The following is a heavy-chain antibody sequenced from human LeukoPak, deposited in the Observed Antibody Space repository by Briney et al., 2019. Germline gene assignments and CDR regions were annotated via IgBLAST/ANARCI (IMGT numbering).Heavy chain of an antibody. Sequence: ASVKVSCKASGYTFTSYGINWVRQATGQGLEWMGWMNPNSGGTNYAQKFQGRVTMTRDTSISTAYMELSRLRSDDTAVYYCAREDSTDLTFDYWGQGTLVTVSS. V-gene: IGHV1-2*02. CDR1: GYTFTSYG. CDR3: AREDSTDLTFDY. J-gene: IGHJ4*02. CDR2: MNPNSGGT. D-gene: IGHD2/OR15-2a*01.